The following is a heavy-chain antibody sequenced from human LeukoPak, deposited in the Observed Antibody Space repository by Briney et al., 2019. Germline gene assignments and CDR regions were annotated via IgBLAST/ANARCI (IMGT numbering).Heavy chain of an antibody. CDR3: AQHNRYCSTGSCYFGDYYYYYMDV. J-gene: IGHJ6*03. D-gene: IGHD2-15*01. Sequence: GGSLRLSCAASGCTFSGYAINWVRQAPGKGLEWVAIISYDGTEKYADSVKGRFTISRDNSKNTLFLQISSLRLEDTATYYCAQHNRYCSTGSCYFGDYYYYYMDVWGKGTPVSVSS. V-gene: IGHV3-30*04. CDR1: GCTFSGYA. CDR2: ISYDGTEK.